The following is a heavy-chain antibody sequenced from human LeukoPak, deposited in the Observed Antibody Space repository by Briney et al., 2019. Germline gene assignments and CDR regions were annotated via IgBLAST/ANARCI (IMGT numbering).Heavy chain of an antibody. CDR3: ATATITHTRDP. V-gene: IGHV1-2*02. D-gene: IGHD1-1*01. CDR1: GYTFTGHY. CDR2: INPNNGDT. Sequence: GASVKVSCTPSGYTFTGHYMHWVRQAPGQGLEWMAWINPNNGDTNYAQKFQGRVTVTRDMPISTAYMELTRLTSDDTAMYYCATATITHTRDPWGQGTLVTVSS. J-gene: IGHJ5*02.